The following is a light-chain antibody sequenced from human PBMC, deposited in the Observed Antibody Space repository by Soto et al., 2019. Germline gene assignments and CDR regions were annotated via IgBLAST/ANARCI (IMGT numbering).Light chain of an antibody. CDR3: CSYAGTYSPV. CDR1: SSDVGAYNF. Sequence: QSVLTQPPSVSGSPGQSVTISCTGTSSDVGAYNFVSWYQQYPGEAPKLIIFDVSARPSGVPDRFSGSKSGNTASLTISGLQADDEADYYCCSYAGTYSPVLGGGTKLTVL. CDR2: DVS. V-gene: IGLV2-11*01. J-gene: IGLJ2*01.